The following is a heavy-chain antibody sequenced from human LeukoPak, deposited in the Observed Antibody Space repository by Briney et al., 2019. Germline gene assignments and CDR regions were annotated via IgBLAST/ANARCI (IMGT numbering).Heavy chain of an antibody. Sequence: GEPLQISCKGSGYSFTSYWIGWVRQMPGKGLEWMGIIYPGDSDTRYSPSFQGQVTISADKSISTAYLQWSSLKASDTAMYYCARRWFGESYYFDYWGQGTLVTVSS. D-gene: IGHD3-10*01. CDR3: ARRWFGESYYFDY. V-gene: IGHV5-51*01. CDR2: IYPGDSDT. CDR1: GYSFTSYW. J-gene: IGHJ4*02.